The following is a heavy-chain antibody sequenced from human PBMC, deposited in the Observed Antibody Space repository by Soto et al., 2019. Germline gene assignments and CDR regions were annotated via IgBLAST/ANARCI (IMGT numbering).Heavy chain of an antibody. V-gene: IGHV3-21*01. D-gene: IGHD2-2*02. J-gene: IGHJ5*02. CDR1: GFTFSGYS. CDR3: ARGRYCSSTSCYTYNWFDP. CDR2: ISSSSSYI. Sequence: GGSLRLSCAASGFTFSGYSMNWVRQSPGKGLEWVSSISSSSSYIYYADSVKGRFTISRDNAKNSLYLQMNSLRAEDTAVYYCARGRYCSSTSCYTYNWFDPWGQGTLVTVSS.